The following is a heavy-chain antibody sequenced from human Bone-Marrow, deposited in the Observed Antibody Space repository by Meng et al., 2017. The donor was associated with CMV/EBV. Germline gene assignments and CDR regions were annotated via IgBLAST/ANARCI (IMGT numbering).Heavy chain of an antibody. V-gene: IGHV3-30*04. J-gene: IGHJ4*02. D-gene: IGHD3-3*01. CDR1: GFSITKYV. CDR2: ISSDGSNK. Sequence: GESLKISCAAPGFSITKYVMHWVRQAPGNGLEWVAVISSDGSNKNYADSVKGRSTISRDNSRNTLYLRINSLRPEDTGVYYCARPYNPYDFWNGYSYYFDYWGQGALVTVSS. CDR3: ARPYNPYDFWNGYSYYFDY.